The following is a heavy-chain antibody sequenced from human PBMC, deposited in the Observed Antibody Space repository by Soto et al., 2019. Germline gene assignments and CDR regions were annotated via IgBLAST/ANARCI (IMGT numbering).Heavy chain of an antibody. J-gene: IGHJ6*02. Sequence: QVPLVESGGGVVQPGRSLRLSCAASGFTFSSYGMHWVRQAPGKGLEWVALISYDGTNKDYADSGKGRFTISRDIFKNALYLQNNSLRAEEPAVYYCAKERFGHLWIENNGMDVWGQGTTVTVSS. CDR2: ISYDGTNK. CDR3: AKERFGHLWIENNGMDV. D-gene: IGHD5-18*01. V-gene: IGHV3-30*18. CDR1: GFTFSSYG.